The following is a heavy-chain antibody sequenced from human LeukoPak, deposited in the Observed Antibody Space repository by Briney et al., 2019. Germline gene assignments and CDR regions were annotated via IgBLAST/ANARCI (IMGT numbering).Heavy chain of an antibody. CDR2: ISGSGGST. J-gene: IGHJ4*02. V-gene: IGHV3-23*01. Sequence: GGSLRLSCAASGFTFSSYAMSWVRQAPGKGLEWVSAISGSGGSTYYADSVKGRFTISRDNSKNTLYLQMSSLRAEDTAVYYCAKGTTVTPGYFDYWGQGTLVTVSS. CDR1: GFTFSSYA. D-gene: IGHD4-17*01. CDR3: AKGTTVTPGYFDY.